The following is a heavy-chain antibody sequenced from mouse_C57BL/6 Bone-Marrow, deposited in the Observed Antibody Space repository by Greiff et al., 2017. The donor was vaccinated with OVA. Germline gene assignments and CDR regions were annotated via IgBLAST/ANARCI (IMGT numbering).Heavy chain of an antibody. V-gene: IGHV6-3*01. D-gene: IGHD4-1*01. CDR3: TGATRGSYWVDY. CDR1: GFTFSNYW. Sequence: EVKLMESGGGLVQPGGSMKLSCVASGFTFSNYWMNWVRQSPEKGLEWVAQIRLKSDNYATHYAESVKGRFTISRDDSKSSVYLQMNNLRAEDTGIYYCTGATRGSYWVDYWGQGTTLTVSS. J-gene: IGHJ2*01. CDR2: IRLKSDNYAT.